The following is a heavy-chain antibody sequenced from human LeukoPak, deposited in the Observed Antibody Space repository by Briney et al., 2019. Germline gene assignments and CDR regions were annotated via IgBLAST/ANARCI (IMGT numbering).Heavy chain of an antibody. CDR2: IKGDGSST. Sequence: GGSLRLSCAASGFTFTTYWMHWVRQVPGKGLVWVARIKGDGSSTRHADSMKGRFTISRDNAKNTLYLQMNSLRAEDTAVYYCARDVSHYFDYWGQGTLVTVSS. V-gene: IGHV3-74*01. D-gene: IGHD3-16*02. CDR1: GFTFTTYW. CDR3: ARDVSHYFDY. J-gene: IGHJ4*02.